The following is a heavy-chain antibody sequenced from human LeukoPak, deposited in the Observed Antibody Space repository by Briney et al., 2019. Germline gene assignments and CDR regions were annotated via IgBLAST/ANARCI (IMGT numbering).Heavy chain of an antibody. Sequence: PSETLSLTCAVYGGSFSGYYWSWIRQPPGKGLEWIGEINHSGSTNYNPSLKSRVTISVDTSKNQFSLKLSSVTAADTAVYYCARGTVEVVVVPAAYMDVWGQGTTVTVSS. J-gene: IGHJ6*02. CDR1: GGSFSGYY. CDR2: INHSGST. V-gene: IGHV4-34*01. CDR3: ARGTVEVVVVPAAYMDV. D-gene: IGHD2-2*01.